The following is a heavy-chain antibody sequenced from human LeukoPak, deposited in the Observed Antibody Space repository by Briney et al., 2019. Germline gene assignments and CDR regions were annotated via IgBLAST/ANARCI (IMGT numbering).Heavy chain of an antibody. CDR1: GGSISSYY. Sequence: PSETLSLTCTVSGGSISSYYWSWIRQPPGKGLEWIGYIYYSGSTNYNPTLKSRVTISVDTSENQFSLKLSSVTAADTAVYYCAGYYCSGGSCTIDYWGQGTLVTVSS. CDR3: AGYYCSGGSCTIDY. CDR2: IYYSGST. D-gene: IGHD2-15*01. J-gene: IGHJ4*02. V-gene: IGHV4-59*08.